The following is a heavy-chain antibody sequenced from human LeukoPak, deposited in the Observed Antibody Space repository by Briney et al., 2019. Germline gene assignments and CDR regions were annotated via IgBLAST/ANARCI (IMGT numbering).Heavy chain of an antibody. CDR3: SRGTNFWSGYGDLYMDV. CDR1: GFTFGDYA. Sequence: GGSLRLSCTASGFTFGDYAMSWVRQAPGKGLEWVGFIRSKAYGGTTEYAASVKGRFTISRDDSKSIAYLQMNSLKTEDTAVYYCSRGTNFWSGYGDLYMDVWGKGTTVTVSS. CDR2: IRSKAYGGTT. D-gene: IGHD3-3*01. V-gene: IGHV3-49*04. J-gene: IGHJ6*03.